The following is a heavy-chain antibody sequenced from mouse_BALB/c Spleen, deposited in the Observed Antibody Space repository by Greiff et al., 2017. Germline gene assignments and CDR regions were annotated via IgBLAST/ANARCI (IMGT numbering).Heavy chain of an antibody. Sequence: VQLQQSGAELARPGASVKMSCKASGYTFTSYTMHWVKQRPGQGLEWIGHINPSSGYTNYNQKFKDKATLTADKSSSTAYMQLSSLTSEDSAVYYCARSEGNYRDAMDYWGQGTSVTVSS. CDR1: GYTFTSYT. J-gene: IGHJ4*01. V-gene: IGHV1-4*01. D-gene: IGHD2-1*01. CDR2: INPSSGYT. CDR3: ARSEGNYRDAMDY.